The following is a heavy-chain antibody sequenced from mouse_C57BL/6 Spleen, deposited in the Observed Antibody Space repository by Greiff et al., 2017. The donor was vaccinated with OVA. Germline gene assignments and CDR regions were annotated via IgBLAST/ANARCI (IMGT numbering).Heavy chain of an antibody. CDR2: INPNNGGT. V-gene: IGHV1-18*01. Sequence: VQLQQSGPELVKPGASVKIPCKASGYTFTDYNMDWVKQSHGKSLEWIGDINPNNGGTIYNQKFKGKATLTVDKSSSTAYMELRSLTSEDTAVYYCARPPNWDVWYFDVWGTGTTVTVSS. CDR3: ARPPNWDVWYFDV. CDR1: GYTFTDYN. J-gene: IGHJ1*03. D-gene: IGHD4-1*01.